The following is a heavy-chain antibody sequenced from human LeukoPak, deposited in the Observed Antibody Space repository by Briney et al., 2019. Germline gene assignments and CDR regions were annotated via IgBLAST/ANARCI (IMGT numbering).Heavy chain of an antibody. V-gene: IGHV4-59*01. Sequence: PPQTLSLTCTVSGVSLTSDDWSWIRQPPGKGLEWSGYIFYSVSTNYNPSLKSRVTISVYTSKNQFSLKLSSVTAADTAVYYCARGSGWYFYWGQGTLVTVS. CDR3: ARGSGWYFY. J-gene: IGHJ4*02. CDR1: GVSLTSDD. CDR2: IFYSVST. D-gene: IGHD6-19*01.